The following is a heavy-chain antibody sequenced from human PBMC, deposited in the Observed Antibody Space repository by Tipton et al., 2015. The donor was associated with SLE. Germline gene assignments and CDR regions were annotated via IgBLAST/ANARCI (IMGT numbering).Heavy chain of an antibody. J-gene: IGHJ4*02. V-gene: IGHV4-38-2*02. CDR2: IYSNGST. CDR1: GYSISSDYY. CDR3: ARDQGIY. Sequence: LSCTVSGYSISSDYYWGWIRQPPGKGLEWIGRIYSNGSTNYNPSLKSRVTISVDTSKNQFSLKVSSVTATDTAVYYCARDQGIYWGQGTLVTVSS.